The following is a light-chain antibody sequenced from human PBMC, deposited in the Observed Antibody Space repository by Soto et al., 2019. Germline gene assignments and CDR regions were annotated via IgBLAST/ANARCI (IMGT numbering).Light chain of an antibody. CDR3: QQADSFPLT. CDR1: QGIRSW. J-gene: IGKJ4*01. CDR2: AAS. Sequence: DIQMTQSPSSVSASVGDRVTITCRASQGIRSWLAWYQQKPGKAPNLLIYAASSLQSGVPSRFSGSGSGTDFTLTISSLQAEDFATYFCQQADSFPLTFGGGTKVEL. V-gene: IGKV1D-12*01.